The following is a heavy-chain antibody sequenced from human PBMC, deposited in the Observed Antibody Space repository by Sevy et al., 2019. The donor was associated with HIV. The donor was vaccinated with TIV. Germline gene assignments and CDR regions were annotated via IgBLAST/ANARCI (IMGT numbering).Heavy chain of an antibody. CDR1: GGYMSSYY. CDR3: ARDNSGYCSSTSCSGYYYYGMDV. J-gene: IGHJ6*02. D-gene: IGHD2-2*01. V-gene: IGHV4-4*07. Sequence: SETLSLTCTVSGGYMSSYYWSWIRQPAGKGLEWIGRIYASGSTNYNPSLKSRVTMSVDTSKNQFSLKLSSVTAADTAVYYCARDNSGYCSSTSCSGYYYYGMDVWGQGPTVTVSS. CDR2: IYASGST.